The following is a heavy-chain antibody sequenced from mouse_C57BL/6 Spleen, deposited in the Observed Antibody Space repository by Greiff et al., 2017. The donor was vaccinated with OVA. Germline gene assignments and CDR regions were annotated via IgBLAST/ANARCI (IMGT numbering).Heavy chain of an antibody. CDR3: ATHYYGSSGYFDV. CDR1: GYSFTSYW. J-gene: IGHJ1*03. V-gene: IGHV1-69*01. Sequence: QVQLQQSGAELVMPGASVKLSCKASGYSFTSYWMHWVKQRPGQGLEWIGEIDPSDSYTNYNQKFKGKSTLTVDKSSSTAYMQLSSLTSEDSAVYYCATHYYGSSGYFDVWGTGTTVTVSS. CDR2: IDPSDSYT. D-gene: IGHD1-1*01.